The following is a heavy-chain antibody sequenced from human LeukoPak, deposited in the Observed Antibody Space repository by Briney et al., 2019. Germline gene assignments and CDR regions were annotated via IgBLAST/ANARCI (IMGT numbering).Heavy chain of an antibody. CDR1: GGTSNFFA. J-gene: IGHJ4*02. V-gene: IGHV1-69*05. Sequence: SVRVSCKTSGGTSNFFAINWARLAPGQGLEWMGVIKPMFGTGSIPRIATADYAQKFQGRLTISTDESSTTAYMDLDSLRSGDTAAYFCAREIFGSTSGISQGFDYWGQGTLITVSS. CDR3: AREIFGSTSGISQGFDY. CDR2: IKPMFGTG. D-gene: IGHD3-3*01.